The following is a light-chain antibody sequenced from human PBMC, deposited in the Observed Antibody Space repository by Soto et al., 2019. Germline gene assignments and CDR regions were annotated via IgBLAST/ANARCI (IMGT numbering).Light chain of an antibody. Sequence: IVLTQSPGTLSLSPGERATLSCRASQSVSSSYLAWYQQKPGQAPRLLIYGASSRATGIPDRFSGSGSGTDFTLTISRLEPEDFAVYYCQQYGSWTFGQGTKV. CDR3: QQYGSWT. V-gene: IGKV3-20*01. CDR2: GAS. J-gene: IGKJ1*01. CDR1: QSVSSSY.